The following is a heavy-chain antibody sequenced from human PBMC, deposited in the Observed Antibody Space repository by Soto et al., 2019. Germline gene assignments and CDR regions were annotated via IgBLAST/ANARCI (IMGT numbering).Heavy chain of an antibody. CDR3: ARTVGAWDPFDY. CDR1: GYTFTNYG. D-gene: IGHD3-10*01. Sequence: ASVKVSCKASGYTFTNYGVSWVRQAPGQGLEWMGWISAYNGNTNYAQKLQDRVTMTTDTSTSTAYMDLRSLRSDDTAVYYCARTVGAWDPFDYWGQGTLVTVSS. V-gene: IGHV1-18*01. CDR2: ISAYNGNT. J-gene: IGHJ4*02.